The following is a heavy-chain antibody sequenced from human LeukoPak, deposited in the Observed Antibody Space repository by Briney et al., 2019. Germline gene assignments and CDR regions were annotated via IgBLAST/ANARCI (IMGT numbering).Heavy chain of an antibody. J-gene: IGHJ4*02. V-gene: IGHV1-2*06. CDR3: ARGPHDTVYYFDQ. CDR2: IDPNSGGT. CDR1: GFSFTGYF. D-gene: IGHD3-22*01. Sequence: ASVKVSCKASGFSFTGYFMHWVRQAPGQGPEWMGRIDPNSGGTNYALKFQGRVTMTRDTPITTAYMDLSRLRSDDTAVYYCARGPHDTVYYFDQWGQGTLVTVSS.